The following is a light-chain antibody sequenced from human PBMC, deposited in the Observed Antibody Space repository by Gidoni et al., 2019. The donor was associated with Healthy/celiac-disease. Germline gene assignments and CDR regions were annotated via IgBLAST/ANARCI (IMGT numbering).Light chain of an antibody. CDR2: MAS. Sequence: DIQMTQSPSTLSASVGDRVTITCRASQRISSWLDWYKQKPGKAPKLLIYMASSLESGVPSRLSSSGSGTDFTLTISSLQPDDFATYYCQQYNSYWTFGQGTKVEIK. CDR1: QRISSW. J-gene: IGKJ1*01. V-gene: IGKV1-5*03. CDR3: QQYNSYWT.